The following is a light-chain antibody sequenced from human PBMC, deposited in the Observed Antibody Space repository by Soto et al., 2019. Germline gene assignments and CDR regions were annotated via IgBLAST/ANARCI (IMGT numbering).Light chain of an antibody. V-gene: IGLV2-14*01. CDR2: QVS. CDR3: SSYTSINTFYV. CDR1: SSDVGGYYY. J-gene: IGLJ1*01. Sequence: STVAQPASVSGSPGQSITISCTGTSSDVGGYYYVSWYQHHPGKAPKLMIYQVSNRPSGVSNRFSGSKSGNTASLTISGLQAEDEADYYCSSYTSINTFYVFGTRTKV.